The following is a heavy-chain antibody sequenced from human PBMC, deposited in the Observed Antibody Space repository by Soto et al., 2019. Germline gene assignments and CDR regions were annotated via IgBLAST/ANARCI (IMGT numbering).Heavy chain of an antibody. D-gene: IGHD2-15*01. V-gene: IGHV3-30-3*01. CDR3: AREYSHGWFAP. J-gene: IGHJ5*02. CDR1: GFTFSIYA. CDR2: ISYDGSNK. Sequence: GGSLRLSCAASGFTFSIYAMHWVRQAPGKGLEWVAVISYDGSNKYYADSVKGRFTISRDNSKNTVYLQMNSLRAEDSAVYYCAREYSHGWFAPWGQGTLVTVSS.